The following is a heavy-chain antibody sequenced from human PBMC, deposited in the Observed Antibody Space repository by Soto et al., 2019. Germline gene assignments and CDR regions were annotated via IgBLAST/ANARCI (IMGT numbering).Heavy chain of an antibody. D-gene: IGHD2-2*01. CDR3: ARYCSSTSCYGGAFDI. J-gene: IGHJ3*02. CDR2: INHSGST. Sequence: SETLSLTCAVYGGSFSAYYWSWIRQPPGKGLEWIGEINHSGSTKYNPSLKSRVTISVDTSKNQFSLKLSSVTAADTALYYCARYCSSTSCYGGAFDIWGQGTMVTVS. V-gene: IGHV4-34*01. CDR1: GGSFSAYY.